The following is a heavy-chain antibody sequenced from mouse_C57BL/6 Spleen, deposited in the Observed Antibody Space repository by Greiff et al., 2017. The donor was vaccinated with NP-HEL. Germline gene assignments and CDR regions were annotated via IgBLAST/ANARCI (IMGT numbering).Heavy chain of an antibody. J-gene: IGHJ1*03. V-gene: IGHV1-53*01. CDR3: ARTGSLRYFDV. CDR1: GYTFTSYW. D-gene: IGHD3-1*01. CDR2: INTSNGGT. Sequence: VQLQQPGTELVKPGASVKLSCKASGYTFTSYWMHWVKQRPGQGLEWIGNINTSNGGTNYNEKFKSQATLTVYKASSTAYMQLSSLTSEDSAVYYCARTGSLRYFDVWGTGTTVTVSS.